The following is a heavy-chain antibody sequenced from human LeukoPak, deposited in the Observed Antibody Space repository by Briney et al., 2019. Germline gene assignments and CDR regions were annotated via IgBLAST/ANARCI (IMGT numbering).Heavy chain of an antibody. J-gene: IGHJ5*02. V-gene: IGHV4-34*01. CDR2: INHSGST. D-gene: IGHD2-8*01. CDR1: GGSFSGYY. CDR3: ARIYCTNGVCYGWFDP. Sequence: PSETLSLTCAVYGGSFSGYYWSWIRQPPGKGLEWIGEINHSGSTNYNPSLKSRVTISVDTSKNPFPLKLSSVTAADKAVYYCARIYCTNGVCYGWFDPWGQGTLVTVSS.